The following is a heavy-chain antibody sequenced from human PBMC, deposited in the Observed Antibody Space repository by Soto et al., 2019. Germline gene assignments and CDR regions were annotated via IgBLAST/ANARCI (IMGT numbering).Heavy chain of an antibody. CDR1: GYTFTSYD. D-gene: IGHD5-12*01. CDR2: MNPNSGNT. CDR3: ARGRGYSGYQPGGFDP. Sequence: GASVKVSCTASGYTFTSYDIDWVRQATGQGLEWMGWMNPNSGNTGYAQKFRGRVTMTRNTSISTAYMELSSLRSEDTAVYYCARGRGYSGYQPGGFDPWGQGTLVTSPQ. J-gene: IGHJ5*02. V-gene: IGHV1-8*01.